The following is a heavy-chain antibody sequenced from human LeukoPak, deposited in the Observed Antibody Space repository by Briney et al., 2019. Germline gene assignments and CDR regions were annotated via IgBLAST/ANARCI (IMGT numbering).Heavy chain of an antibody. Sequence: SGTLSLTCTVSGYSISSGYYWGWLRQPPGKGLELIGSISHSGSTYYKPSLKSRVTISVDTSKNQFSLKLRSVTAADTAVYYCARVTSRLGWFDPWGQGTLVTVSS. CDR1: GYSISSGYY. J-gene: IGHJ5*02. CDR2: ISHSGST. V-gene: IGHV4-38-2*02. D-gene: IGHD1-14*01. CDR3: ARVTSRLGWFDP.